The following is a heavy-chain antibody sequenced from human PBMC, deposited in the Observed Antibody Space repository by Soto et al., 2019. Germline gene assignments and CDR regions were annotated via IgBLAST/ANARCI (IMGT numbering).Heavy chain of an antibody. D-gene: IGHD6-13*01. CDR2: IYYSGST. Sequence: TETXSLTCTVTDGSISSDNWSWIRLPPGKRLEWIGYIYYSGSTNYNPSLKSRVTISVDTSKNQFSLKLSSVTAADTAVYYCARDRREAAAGRYYYYYYMDVWGKGTTVTVSS. CDR3: ARDRREAAAGRYYYYYYMDV. CDR1: DGSISSDN. J-gene: IGHJ6*03. V-gene: IGHV4-59*01.